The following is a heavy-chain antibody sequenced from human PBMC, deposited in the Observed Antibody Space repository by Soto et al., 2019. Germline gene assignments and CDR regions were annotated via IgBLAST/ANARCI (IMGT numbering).Heavy chain of an antibody. V-gene: IGHV3-74*01. J-gene: IGHJ4*02. CDR2: INSDGSST. Sequence: EVQLVESGGGLVQPGGSLRLSCEASGLPFSGYWMHWVRQAPGKGLVWVSRINSDGSSTNYADSVKGRFTISRDNVKNTLDLQMDSLRSEDTAVYYCARGVPGHYGCDYWGQGTLVTVSS. CDR1: GLPFSGYW. CDR3: ARGVPGHYGCDY. D-gene: IGHD4-17*01.